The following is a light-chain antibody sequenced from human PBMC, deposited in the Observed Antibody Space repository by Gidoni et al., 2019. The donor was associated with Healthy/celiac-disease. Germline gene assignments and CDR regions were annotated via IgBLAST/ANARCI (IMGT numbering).Light chain of an antibody. Sequence: QSALTQPPSASGSPGQSVTVSCTGTSSDVGGFNSVSWFQQPPGKAPKLLISEINKRSSGVPDRFSGSKSGNTASLTVSGLQADDEAHYFCSSYAGNENFVFGTGTKITV. CDR1: SSDVGGFNS. CDR2: EIN. V-gene: IGLV2-8*01. CDR3: SSYAGNENFV. J-gene: IGLJ1*01.